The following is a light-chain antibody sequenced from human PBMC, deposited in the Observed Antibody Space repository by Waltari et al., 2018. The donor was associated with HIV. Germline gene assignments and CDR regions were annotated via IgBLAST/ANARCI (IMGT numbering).Light chain of an antibody. Sequence: SYDLTQPPSVSVSPGQTARITCSGDSLPTEYVQWYQQKPGQAPVLLLYKDIKRPSGIPERFSGSTSGTTVTLTISGVQAEDEADYYCQSADTTAWVFGGGTKLTVL. J-gene: IGLJ3*02. V-gene: IGLV3-25*03. CDR2: KDI. CDR1: SLPTEY. CDR3: QSADTTAWV.